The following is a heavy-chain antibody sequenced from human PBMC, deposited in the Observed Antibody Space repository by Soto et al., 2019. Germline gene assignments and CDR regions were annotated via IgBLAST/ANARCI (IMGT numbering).Heavy chain of an antibody. J-gene: IGHJ4*02. CDR1: GFTFSSYA. CDR2: ISGSGDNT. V-gene: IGHV3-23*01. D-gene: IGHD3-10*01. Sequence: EVQLLQSGGGLVQPGGSLRLSCAASGFTFSSYAMSWVRQAPGKGLEWVSAISGSGDNTYYADFVKGRFTISRDNSRTTLFLQLNRLTAEDTAVYYCAKEGDDYGSGTSFQFDYWGQGILVTVSS. CDR3: AKEGDDYGSGTSFQFDY.